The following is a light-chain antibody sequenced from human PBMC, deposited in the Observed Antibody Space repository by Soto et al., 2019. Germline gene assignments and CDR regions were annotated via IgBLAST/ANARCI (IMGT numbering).Light chain of an antibody. V-gene: IGLV2-14*01. Sequence: QSALTQPASVSGSPGQSITISCTGTSSDVGGYNHVSWYQQHPGKAPKLIIYEVNNRPSGISNRFSGSKSGNTASLTISGLQAEDEADYHFSSYTTSSTLLYVFGTGTKLTVL. CDR1: SSDVGGYNH. J-gene: IGLJ1*01. CDR2: EVN. CDR3: SSYTTSSTLLYV.